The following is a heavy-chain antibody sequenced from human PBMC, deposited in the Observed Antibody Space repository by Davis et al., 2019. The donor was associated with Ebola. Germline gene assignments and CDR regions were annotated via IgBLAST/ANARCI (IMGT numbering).Heavy chain of an antibody. Sequence: SVKVSCKASGYTFTGYYMHWVRQAPGQGLEWMGGIIPIFGTANYAQKFQGRVTITADESTGTAYMELTSLRSEGTAVYYCARASGDLLARRAPFYHGMDVWGQGTTVTVSS. CDR3: ARASGDLLARRAPFYHGMDV. J-gene: IGHJ6*02. D-gene: IGHD7-27*01. V-gene: IGHV1-69*13. CDR2: IIPIFGTA. CDR1: GYTFTGYY.